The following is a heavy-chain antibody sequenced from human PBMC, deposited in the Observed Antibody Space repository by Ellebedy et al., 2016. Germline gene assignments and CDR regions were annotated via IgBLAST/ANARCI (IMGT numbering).Heavy chain of an antibody. J-gene: IGHJ6*02. Sequence: GGSLRLSCAASGFTFSSYGMHWVRQAPGKGLEWVAVISYDGSNKYYADSVKGRFTISRDNSKNTLYLQTNSLRAEDTAVYYCARGSWYYGSGSHYGMDVWGQGTTVTVSS. CDR3: ARGSWYYGSGSHYGMDV. V-gene: IGHV3-30*03. CDR1: GFTFSSYG. CDR2: ISYDGSNK. D-gene: IGHD3-10*01.